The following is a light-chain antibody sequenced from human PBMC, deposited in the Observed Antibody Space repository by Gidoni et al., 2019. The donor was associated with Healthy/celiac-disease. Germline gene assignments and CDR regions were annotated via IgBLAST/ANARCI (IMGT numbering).Light chain of an antibody. CDR3: QQYGSSPRT. CDR2: GAS. CDR1: QSVSSSY. Sequence: EIVLTQSPGTLSLSPGERATLSCRAGQSVSSSYLAGYQQKPGQAPRLLIYGASSRATGIPDRFSGSGSGTDFTLTISRLEPEDFAVYYCQQYGSSPRTFGQGTKVEIK. V-gene: IGKV3-20*01. J-gene: IGKJ1*01.